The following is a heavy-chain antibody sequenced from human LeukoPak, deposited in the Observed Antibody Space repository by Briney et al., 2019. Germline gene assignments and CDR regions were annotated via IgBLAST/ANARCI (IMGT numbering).Heavy chain of an antibody. V-gene: IGHV3-30-3*01. CDR3: ARDSDVSHDAFDI. CDR1: GFTFSSYA. D-gene: IGHD3-10*01. J-gene: IGHJ3*02. CDR2: ISYDGSNK. Sequence: RAGGSLRLSCAASGFTFSSYAMHWVRQAPGKGLEWVAVISYDGSNKYYADSVKGRFTISRDNSKNTLYLQMNSLRAEDTAVYYCARDSDVSHDAFDIWGQGTMVTVSS.